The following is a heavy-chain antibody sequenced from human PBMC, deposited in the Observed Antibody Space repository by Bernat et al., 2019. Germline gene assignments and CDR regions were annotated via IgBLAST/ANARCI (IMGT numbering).Heavy chain of an antibody. V-gene: IGHV3-30-3*01. CDR3: ARGPPQYCSGDGCYLGLDY. CDR1: GFTFSSYA. Sequence: QLQLVESGGGVVQPGRSLRLSCAASGFTFSSYAMHWVRQAPGKGLEWVAVISFDGNNKYYADSVKGRFTISRDNSKSTLFLQMNSLRAEDTAVYYCARGPPQYCSGDGCYLGLDYWGQGTLVTVSS. CDR2: ISFDGNNK. D-gene: IGHD2-15*01. J-gene: IGHJ4*02.